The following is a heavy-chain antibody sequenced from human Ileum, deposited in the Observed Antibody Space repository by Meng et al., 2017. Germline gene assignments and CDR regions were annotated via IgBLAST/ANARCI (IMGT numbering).Heavy chain of an antibody. Sequence: VQVQEPGPGLLKPSRTLSLTCAVSGGSNSTSDWWSWVRQPPGKGLEWIGEIHHSESTNYNPSLKSRVTISVDKSKNQFSLKLNSVTAADTAVYYCAREWSGSYRHFDYWGQGTLVTVSS. D-gene: IGHD1-26*01. CDR2: IHHSEST. J-gene: IGHJ4*02. CDR3: AREWSGSYRHFDY. CDR1: GGSNSTSDW. V-gene: IGHV4-4*02.